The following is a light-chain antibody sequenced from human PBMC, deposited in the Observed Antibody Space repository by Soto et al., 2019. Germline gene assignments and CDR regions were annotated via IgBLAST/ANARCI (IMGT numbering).Light chain of an antibody. CDR2: LGS. CDR3: MQTLETPYT. CDR1: QSLLLSNGNNY. Sequence: DIVLTQSPLSLPVTPGEPASISCRSSQSLLLSNGNNYLDWYLQKPGQSPQVLIYLGSNRASGVPERFSGSGSGTDFTLKISGVEPEDVGVYYCMQTLETPYTFGQGTKLEI. V-gene: IGKV2-28*01. J-gene: IGKJ2*01.